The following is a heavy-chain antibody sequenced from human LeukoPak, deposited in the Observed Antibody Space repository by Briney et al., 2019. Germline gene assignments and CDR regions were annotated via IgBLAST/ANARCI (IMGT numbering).Heavy chain of an antibody. Sequence: SVKVSCKASGGTFSSYAISWVRQAPGQGLEWMGGIIPIFGTANYAQKFQGRVTITADESTSTAYMELSSLRSEDTAVYYCAREGAGEWAFDIWGQGTMVTVSS. CDR1: GGTFSSYA. CDR2: IIPIFGTA. J-gene: IGHJ3*02. V-gene: IGHV1-69*13. D-gene: IGHD7-27*01. CDR3: AREGAGEWAFDI.